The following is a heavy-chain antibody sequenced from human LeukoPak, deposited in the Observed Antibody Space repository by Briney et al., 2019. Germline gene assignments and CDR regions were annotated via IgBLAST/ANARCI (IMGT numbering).Heavy chain of an antibody. Sequence: GGSLRLSCAASGFTFSSYWMSWVRQAPGKGLEWVANIKQDGSEKYYVDSVKGRFTISRDNSKNTLYLQMNSLRVEDTAVYYCAKAEGRGPYYFDYWGQGTLVTVSS. J-gene: IGHJ4*02. CDR3: AKAEGRGPYYFDY. CDR2: IKQDGSEK. V-gene: IGHV3-7*03. CDR1: GFTFSSYW. D-gene: IGHD3-10*01.